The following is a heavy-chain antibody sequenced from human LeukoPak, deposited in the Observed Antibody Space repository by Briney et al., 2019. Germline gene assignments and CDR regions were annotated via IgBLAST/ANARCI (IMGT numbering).Heavy chain of an antibody. CDR2: IYSGGST. CDR1: GFTVSSNY. Sequence: GGSLRLSCAASGFTVSSNYMSWVRQAPGKGLEWVSVIYSGGSTYYADSVKGRFTISRDNSKNTLYLQMNSLRAEDTAVYYCATSGIVVVAPYYYGMDVWGQGTTVTVSS. CDR3: ATSGIVVVAPYYYGMDV. D-gene: IGHD2-15*01. J-gene: IGHJ6*02. V-gene: IGHV3-66*01.